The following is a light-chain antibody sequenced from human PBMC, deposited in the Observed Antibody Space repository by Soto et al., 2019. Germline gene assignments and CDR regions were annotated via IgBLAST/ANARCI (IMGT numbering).Light chain of an antibody. V-gene: IGKV3-15*01. J-gene: IGKJ1*01. CDR2: GAF. Sequence: EIVMTQPPVTLSVSPGERVTLSCRASQSVSSNLAWYQQKPGQAPSLLIYGAFTRATGIPARFSGTGSGTEFTLTISSLQSEDFALYYCQQYNDWPLTFGQGTKVDIK. CDR1: QSVSSN. CDR3: QQYNDWPLT.